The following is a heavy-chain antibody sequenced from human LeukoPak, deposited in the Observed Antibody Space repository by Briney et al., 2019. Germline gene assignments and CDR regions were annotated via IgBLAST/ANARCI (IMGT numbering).Heavy chain of an antibody. Sequence: SETLSLTCAVSGGSISSSNYYWGWIRQPPGKGLEWIGSIYFSGSTYYNPSLKSRVTISVDTSKNQLSLKLSSVTAADTAVYYCARQADLDAFDIWGQGTMVTVFS. J-gene: IGHJ3*02. V-gene: IGHV4-39*01. CDR3: ARQADLDAFDI. CDR1: GGSISSSNYY. CDR2: IYFSGST.